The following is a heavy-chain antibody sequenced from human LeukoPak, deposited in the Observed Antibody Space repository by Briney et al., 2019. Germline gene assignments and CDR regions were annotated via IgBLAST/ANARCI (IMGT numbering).Heavy chain of an antibody. D-gene: IGHD3-22*01. CDR2: INGGAYST. V-gene: IGHV3-23*01. CDR1: GFTFSSYA. CDR3: ARNSSGFKLGDAFDI. Sequence: PGGSLRLSCAASGFTFSSYAMTWVCQAPGKGLEWISAINGGAYSTSYADSVKGRFTISRDNSKNTLYLQMNSLRAEDTAVYYCARNSSGFKLGDAFDIWGQGTMVTVSS. J-gene: IGHJ3*02.